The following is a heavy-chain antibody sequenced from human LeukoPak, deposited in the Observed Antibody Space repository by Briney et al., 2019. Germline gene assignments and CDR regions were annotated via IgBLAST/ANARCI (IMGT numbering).Heavy chain of an antibody. CDR2: INPNSGGT. CDR3: ARGGYYDSSGYRRNRFDY. D-gene: IGHD3-22*01. CDR1: GYTFTCYY. J-gene: IGHJ4*02. V-gene: IGHV1-2*02. Sequence: GASVKVSCKASGYTFTCYYMHWVRQAPGQGLEWMGWINPNSGGTNYAQKFQGRVTMTRDTSISTAYMELSRLRSDDTAVYYCARGGYYDSSGYRRNRFDYWGQGTLVTVSS.